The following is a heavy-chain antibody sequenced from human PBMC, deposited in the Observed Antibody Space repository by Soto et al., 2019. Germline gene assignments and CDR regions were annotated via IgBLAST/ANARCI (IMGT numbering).Heavy chain of an antibody. V-gene: IGHV1-69*02. J-gene: IGHJ1*01. CDR3: ARGGSGEYQPPLGY. D-gene: IGHD2-2*01. CDR1: GGTFSSYT. CDR2: IIPILGIA. Sequence: QVQLVQSGAEVKKPGSSVKVSCKASGGTFSSYTISWVRQAPGQGLEWMGRIIPILGIANYAQKFQGRVTITADKSTSTAYMELSSLRSEDTAVYYCARGGSGEYQPPLGYWGQGTLVTVSS.